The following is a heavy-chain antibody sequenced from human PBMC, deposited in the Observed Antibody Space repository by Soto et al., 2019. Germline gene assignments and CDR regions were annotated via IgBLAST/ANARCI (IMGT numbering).Heavy chain of an antibody. Sequence: QVQLVESGGGVVQPGRSLRLSCAASGFTFSSYGMHWVRQAPGKGLEWVAVIWYDGSNKYYADSVKGRFTISRDNSKNTLYLQMNSLRAEDTAVYYCARTRYYGSGKHSGGVDHFDYWGQGTLVTVSS. CDR1: GFTFSSYG. CDR2: IWYDGSNK. V-gene: IGHV3-33*01. J-gene: IGHJ4*02. CDR3: ARTRYYGSGKHSGGVDHFDY. D-gene: IGHD3-10*01.